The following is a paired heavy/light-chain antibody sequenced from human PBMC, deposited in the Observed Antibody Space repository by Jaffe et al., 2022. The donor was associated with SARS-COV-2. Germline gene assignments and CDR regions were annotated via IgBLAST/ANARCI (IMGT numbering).Heavy chain of an antibody. D-gene: IGHD6-19*01. CDR3: ARARVSGSGYFDY. Sequence: EVQLVNSGGGLVKPGGSLRLSCAASGFFFDGSTMNWVRRAPGKGLEWVSSISSSSSYIYYADSVKGRFTISRDNAKNSLFLQMNSLRVEDTAVYYCARARVSGSGYFDYWGQGTGVSVSS. CDR1: GFFFDGST. CDR2: ISSSSSYI. J-gene: IGHJ4*02. V-gene: IGHV3-21*06.
Light chain of an antibody. Sequence: DIVMTQSPLSLPVTPGEPASISCRSNQSLLHSDGYNYLDWYLQKPGQSPQLLIYLASNRASGVPDRFSGSGSGTDFTLKISRVEAEDVGDYYCMQARQIPLTFGGGTKVEIK. V-gene: IGKV2-28*01. CDR2: LAS. CDR1: QSLLHSDGYNY. CDR3: MQARQIPLT. J-gene: IGKJ4*01.